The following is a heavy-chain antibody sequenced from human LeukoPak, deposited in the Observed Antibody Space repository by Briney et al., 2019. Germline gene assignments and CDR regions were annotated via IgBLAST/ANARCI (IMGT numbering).Heavy chain of an antibody. Sequence: PGSLSLTCTVSGGSISRYYWSWVWQPPREGLEWIGYIYTSGSANYNPSLKSRGTISVDTSKNQFSLKLSSVTAADTAVYYCARLHCSSTSCYSRNPYYYYYYMDVWGKGTTVTVSS. CDR1: GGSISRYY. CDR2: IYTSGSA. V-gene: IGHV4-4*09. CDR3: ARLHCSSTSCYSRNPYYYYYYMDV. D-gene: IGHD2-2*01. J-gene: IGHJ6*03.